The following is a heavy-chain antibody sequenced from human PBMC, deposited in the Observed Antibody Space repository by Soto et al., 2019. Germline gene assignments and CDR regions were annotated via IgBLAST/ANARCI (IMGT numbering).Heavy chain of an antibody. V-gene: IGHV3-74*01. J-gene: IGHJ6*02. CDR3: ARIGSSSGWLYYYYGMDV. CDR1: GFTFSSYW. Sequence: GGSLRLSCAAPGFTFSSYWMHWVRQAPGKGLVWVSRINSDGSSTSYADSVKGRFTISRDNAKNTLYLQMNSLRAEDTAAYYCARIGSSSGWLYYYYGMDVWGQGTTVTVSS. D-gene: IGHD6-19*01. CDR2: INSDGSST.